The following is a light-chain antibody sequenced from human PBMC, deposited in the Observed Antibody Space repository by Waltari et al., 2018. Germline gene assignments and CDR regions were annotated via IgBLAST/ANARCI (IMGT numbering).Light chain of an antibody. V-gene: IGKV3-20*01. Sequence: DIVLTQSPGTLSLSPGERATLSCRASQSLSNNYLAWYQAKPGQAPRLLIYAVPHRATGIPDRFSGGGSGTDFTLTISRLEPEDFAVYYCQQYGGSPKYTFGQGTKLEIK. CDR2: AVP. CDR3: QQYGGSPKYT. J-gene: IGKJ2*01. CDR1: QSLSNNY.